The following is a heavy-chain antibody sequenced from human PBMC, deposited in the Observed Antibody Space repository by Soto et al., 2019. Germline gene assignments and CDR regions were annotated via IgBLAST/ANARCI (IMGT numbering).Heavy chain of an antibody. D-gene: IGHD2-2*01. V-gene: IGHV4-31*03. CDR2: IYYSGST. Sequence: QVQLQESGPGLVKPSQTLSLTCTVSGGSISSGGYYWSWIRQHPGKGLEWIGYIYYSGSTYYNPSLKSRVTISVDTSKNQFSLNLSSVTAADTAVYYCARDRCSSTSCYVGHDAFDIWGQGTMVTVSS. CDR1: GGSISSGGYY. J-gene: IGHJ3*02. CDR3: ARDRCSSTSCYVGHDAFDI.